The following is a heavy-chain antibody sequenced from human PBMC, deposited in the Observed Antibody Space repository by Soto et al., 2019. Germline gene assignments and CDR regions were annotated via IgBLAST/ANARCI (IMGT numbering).Heavy chain of an antibody. J-gene: IGHJ6*02. CDR2: TKSEASRYAT. CDR3: ALNYYGLDV. Sequence: GGSLRLSCAASGFRFSDFYMDWVRQAPGKELEWVGRTKSEASRYATDYAASVKGRFTISRHVSQNSLFLQMNSLQTDDTAVYYCALNYYGLDVLGHGTTVTVSS. V-gene: IGHV3-72*01. CDR1: GFRFSDFY.